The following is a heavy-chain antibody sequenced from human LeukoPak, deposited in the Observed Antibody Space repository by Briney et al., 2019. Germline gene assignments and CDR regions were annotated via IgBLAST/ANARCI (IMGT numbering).Heavy chain of an antibody. CDR1: GFTFRSYS. Sequence: GESLRLSCAASGFTFRSYSMNWVRQAPGKGLEWVSSISSDSSSIYYADSVKGRFTISRDNAKNSLYLQMNSLRAEDTAVYYCARGEWFDPWGQGTRVTVTS. CDR3: ARGEWFDP. V-gene: IGHV3-21*01. CDR2: ISSDSSSI. J-gene: IGHJ5*02.